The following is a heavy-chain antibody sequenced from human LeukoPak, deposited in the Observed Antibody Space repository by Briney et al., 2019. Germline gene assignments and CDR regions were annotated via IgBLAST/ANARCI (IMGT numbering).Heavy chain of an antibody. Sequence: SETLSLTCFVSRDSISSSNYYWAWIRQPPGKGLEWIGSLYYSGGTYYNPSLKRRVTISVDTPKNQFPLKLSSVTAADTAVHYCARHTRGLLSNGVFDIWGQGTMVTVSS. CDR3: ARHTRGLLSNGVFDI. CDR1: RDSISSSNYY. D-gene: IGHD7-27*01. V-gene: IGHV4-39*01. J-gene: IGHJ3*02. CDR2: LYYSGGT.